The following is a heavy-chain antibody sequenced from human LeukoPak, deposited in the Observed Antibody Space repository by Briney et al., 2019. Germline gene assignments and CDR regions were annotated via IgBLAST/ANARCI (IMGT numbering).Heavy chain of an antibody. CDR3: AKDRGGSYHPRRDAFDI. Sequence: GGSLRLSCAASGFTFSSSDMSWFRQAPGKGLEWVSVISGSGGSTNYADSVKGRFTISRDNSKNTLYLQMNSLRAEDTAVYYCAKDRGGSYHPRRDAFDIWGQGTMVTVSS. J-gene: IGHJ3*02. CDR2: ISGSGGST. D-gene: IGHD1-26*01. V-gene: IGHV3-23*01. CDR1: GFTFSSSD.